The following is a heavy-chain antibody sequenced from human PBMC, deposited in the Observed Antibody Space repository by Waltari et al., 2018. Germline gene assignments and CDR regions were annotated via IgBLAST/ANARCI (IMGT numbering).Heavy chain of an antibody. CDR3: ARDRSSWYWGAGAD. CDR2: ISYDGSNK. D-gene: IGHD6-13*01. CDR1: GFPFSSYA. J-gene: IGHJ4*02. Sequence: QVQLVESGGGVVQPGRSLRLSCADSGFPFSSYAMHWVRQAPGKGLEWVAVISYDGSNKYYADSVKGRFTISRDNSKNTLYLQMNSLRAEDTAVYYCARDRSSWYWGAGADWGQGTLVTVSS. V-gene: IGHV3-30-3*01.